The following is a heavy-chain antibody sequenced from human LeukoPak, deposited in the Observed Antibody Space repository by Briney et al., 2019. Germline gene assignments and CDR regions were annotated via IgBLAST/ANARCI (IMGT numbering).Heavy chain of an antibody. Sequence: ASVKVSCKASGGTFSSYAISWVRQAPGQGLEWMGGIIPIFGTANYAQKFQGRVTITTDESTSTAYMELSSLRSEDTAVYYCARSPVPAAMYYFDYWGQGTLVTVSS. CDR2: IIPIFGTA. CDR3: ARSPVPAAMYYFDY. V-gene: IGHV1-69*05. J-gene: IGHJ4*02. CDR1: GGTFSSYA. D-gene: IGHD2-2*01.